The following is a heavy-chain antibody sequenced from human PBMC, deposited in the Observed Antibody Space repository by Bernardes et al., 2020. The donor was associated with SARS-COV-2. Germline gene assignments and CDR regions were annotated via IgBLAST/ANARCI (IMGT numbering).Heavy chain of an antibody. Sequence: SETLSLTCTVSGGSISSSSYYWGWLRQPPGKGLEWIGSIYSSGSTYYNPSLKSRVTISVDTSKNQFSLKLSSVTAADTAVYYCASFIYDFWSGYHRARRYYYYMDVWGKGTTVTVSS. CDR3: ASFIYDFWSGYHRARRYYYYMDV. CDR2: IYSSGST. D-gene: IGHD3-3*01. J-gene: IGHJ6*03. V-gene: IGHV4-39*07. CDR1: GGSISSSSYY.